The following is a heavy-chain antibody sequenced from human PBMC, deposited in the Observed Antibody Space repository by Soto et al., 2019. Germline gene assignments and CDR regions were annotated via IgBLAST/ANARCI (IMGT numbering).Heavy chain of an antibody. CDR2: IYYSGST. CDR3: ARDRVGLAARPLAYFDY. J-gene: IGHJ4*02. CDR1: GGSISSYY. D-gene: IGHD6-6*01. V-gene: IGHV4-59*01. Sequence: SETLSLTCTVSGGSISSYYWSWIRQPPGKGLEWIGYIYYSGSTNYNPSLKSRVTISVDTSKNQFSLKLSSVTAADTAVYYCARDRVGLAARPLAYFDYWGQGTLVTVSS.